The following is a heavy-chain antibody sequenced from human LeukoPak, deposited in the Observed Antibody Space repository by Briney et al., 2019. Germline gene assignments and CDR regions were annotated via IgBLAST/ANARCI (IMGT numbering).Heavy chain of an antibody. CDR2: ISWNSGSI. D-gene: IGHD3-22*01. V-gene: IGHV3-9*01. J-gene: IGHJ4*02. Sequence: PGGSLRLSCAASGFTFDDYAMHWVRQAPGKGLEWVSGISWNSGSIGYADSVKGRFTISRDNAKNSLYLQMNSLRAEDTALYYCATISLGRASDYDSSGPEPVDYWGQGTLVTVSS. CDR1: GFTFDDYA. CDR3: ATISLGRASDYDSSGPEPVDY.